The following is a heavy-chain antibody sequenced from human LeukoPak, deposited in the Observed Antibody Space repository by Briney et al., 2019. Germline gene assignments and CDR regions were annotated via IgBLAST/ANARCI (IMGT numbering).Heavy chain of an antibody. J-gene: IGHJ4*02. V-gene: IGHV3-30*04. D-gene: IGHD1-26*01. Sequence: GGSLRLSCAASGFTFSSYAMDWVRQAPGKGLEWVAVISYDGSNKYYADSVKGRFTISRDNSKNTLYLQMNRLRAEDTAVYYCARDKDVGATLLDYWGQGTLVTVSS. CDR1: GFTFSSYA. CDR2: ISYDGSNK. CDR3: ARDKDVGATLLDY.